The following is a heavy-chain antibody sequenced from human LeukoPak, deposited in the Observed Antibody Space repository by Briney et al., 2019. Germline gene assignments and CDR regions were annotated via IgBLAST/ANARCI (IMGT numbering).Heavy chain of an antibody. Sequence: SETLSLTCTVSGGSISSSTYYWDWIRQSPGEGLEWIGSITYSGSTYYNPSLESRVTISVDTSKNQFSLRLISVTAVDTAVYYCARQGVGATDCWGQGTLVTVSS. CDR2: ITYSGST. V-gene: IGHV4-39*01. D-gene: IGHD1-26*01. J-gene: IGHJ4*02. CDR1: GGSISSSTYY. CDR3: ARQGVGATDC.